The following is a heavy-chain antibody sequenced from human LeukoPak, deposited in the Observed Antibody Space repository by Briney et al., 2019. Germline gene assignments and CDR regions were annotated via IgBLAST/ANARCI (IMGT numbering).Heavy chain of an antibody. V-gene: IGHV3-11*01. J-gene: IGHJ4*02. CDR2: ISSSGSTI. Sequence: PGGSLRLSCVASGFTFSDYYMSWIRQAPGKGLEWVSYISSSGSTIYYADSVKGRFTISRDNAKNSLYLQMNSLRAEDTAVYYCARSRYYDFWSGFSTDFDYWGQGTLVTVSS. CDR3: ARSRYYDFWSGFSTDFDY. CDR1: GFTFSDYY. D-gene: IGHD3-3*01.